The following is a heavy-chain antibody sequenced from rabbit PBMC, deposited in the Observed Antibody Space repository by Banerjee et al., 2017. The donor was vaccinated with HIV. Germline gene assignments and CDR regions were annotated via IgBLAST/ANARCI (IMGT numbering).Heavy chain of an antibody. J-gene: IGHJ4*01. V-gene: IGHV1S7*01. D-gene: IGHD6-1*01. CDR2: IYGGKGST. CDR3: ARPGVAGYGYAIYFNL. Sequence: QLKETGGGLVTPAGTLTLTCTASGFDISSYSIGWVRQAPGKGLEWIGIIYGGKGSTDYASWVNGRFTISSDNAQNTVDLQMNSLTAADTATYFCARPGVAGYGYAIYFNLWGPGTLVTVS. CDR1: GFDISSYS.